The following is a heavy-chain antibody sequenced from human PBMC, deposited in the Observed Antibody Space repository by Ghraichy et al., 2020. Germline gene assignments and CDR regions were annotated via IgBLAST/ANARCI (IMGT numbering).Heavy chain of an antibody. J-gene: IGHJ6*02. CDR1: GFTFSSYG. V-gene: IGHV3-33*01. CDR2: IWYDGSNK. D-gene: IGHD3-3*01. CDR3: ASNDYDFWSGYYSAQHTYYYYYGMDV. Sequence: GGSLRLSCAASGFTFSSYGMHWVRQAPGKGLEWVAVIWYDGSNKYYADSVKGRFTISRDNSKNTLYLQMNSLRAEDTAVYYCASNDYDFWSGYYSAQHTYYYYYGMDVWGQGTTVTVSS.